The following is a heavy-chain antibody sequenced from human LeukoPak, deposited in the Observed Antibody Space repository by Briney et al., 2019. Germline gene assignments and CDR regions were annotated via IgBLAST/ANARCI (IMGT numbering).Heavy chain of an antibody. CDR3: ARDRPYPTVLDAFDI. CDR1: GLTVNTNY. J-gene: IGHJ3*02. V-gene: IGHV3-66*01. Sequence: GGSLRLSCVASGLTVNTNYMCWVRLAPGRGLEWVSVIYPGGTPYYAASVKGRFIISRDNYKNMVYLQMNNLGAEDTGVYYCARDRPYPTVLDAFDIWGQGTMVTVSS. CDR2: IYPGGTP. D-gene: IGHD4-17*01.